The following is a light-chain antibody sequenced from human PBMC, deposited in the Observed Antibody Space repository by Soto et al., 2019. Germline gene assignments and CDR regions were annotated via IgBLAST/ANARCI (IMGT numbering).Light chain of an antibody. V-gene: IGLV2-8*01. CDR2: EVT. J-gene: IGLJ3*02. CDR1: SSDVGGYNY. CDR3: SSYADSNNLL. Sequence: QSVLTQPHSASGSPGQSVTISCTGTSSDVGGYNYVSWYQQHPGKAPKLMIYEVTKRPSGVPDRFSGSKAGNTASLTVSGLQAEDEADYSCSSYADSNNLLFGGGTKLTVL.